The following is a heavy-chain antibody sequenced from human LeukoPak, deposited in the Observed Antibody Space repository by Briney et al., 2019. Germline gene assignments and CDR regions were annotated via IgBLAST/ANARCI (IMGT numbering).Heavy chain of an antibody. CDR1: GGSISSSSYF. Sequence: PSETLSLTCSVSGGSISSSSYFWGWIRQPPGKGLEWIASVHHSGSTYYNPSLKSRLTISVDTSKNQFSLKMSSVTAADTAVYYCARAGGYDLDAFDIWGQGTMVTVSS. V-gene: IGHV4-39*01. CDR2: VHHSGST. J-gene: IGHJ3*02. D-gene: IGHD5-12*01. CDR3: ARAGGYDLDAFDI.